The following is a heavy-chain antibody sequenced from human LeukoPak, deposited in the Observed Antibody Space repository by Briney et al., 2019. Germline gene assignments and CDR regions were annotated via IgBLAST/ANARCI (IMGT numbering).Heavy chain of an antibody. CDR3: AKDLRDTSRLGGFDY. J-gene: IGHJ4*02. V-gene: IGHV3-23*01. Sequence: PGGSLRLSCAASGFTFSSYAMSWVRQAPGKGLEWVSSISGDGITYYADSVKGRFTISRDNSKNTLYLQMNSLRVEDTAVYYCAKDLRDTSRLGGFDYWGQGTLVTVSS. CDR1: GFTFSSYA. CDR2: ISGDGIT. D-gene: IGHD5/OR15-5a*01.